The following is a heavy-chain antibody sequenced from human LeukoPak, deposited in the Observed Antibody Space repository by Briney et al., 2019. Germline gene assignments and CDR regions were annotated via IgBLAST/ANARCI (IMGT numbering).Heavy chain of an antibody. Sequence: GGSLRLSCAASGFTFSSYTISWARQAPGKGLEWVSAISGSGGSTYYADSVKGRFTISRDNSKNTLYLQMNSLRAEDTAVYYCAKGGFFYGDYDFDYWGQGTLVTVSS. V-gene: IGHV3-23*01. J-gene: IGHJ4*02. D-gene: IGHD4-17*01. CDR1: GFTFSSYT. CDR3: AKGGFFYGDYDFDY. CDR2: ISGSGGST.